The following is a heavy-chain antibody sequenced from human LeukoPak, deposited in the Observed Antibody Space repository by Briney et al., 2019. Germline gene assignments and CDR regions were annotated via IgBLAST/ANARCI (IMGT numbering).Heavy chain of an antibody. V-gene: IGHV3-74*01. J-gene: IGHJ5*02. CDR1: AFTFSSYW. Sequence: SGGSLRLSCAPSAFTFSSYWMHWVRHAPGKGLVWVSRISTVGSSTNYADSVKGRFTISRDNTKNTLYLKMNSLRAEDTAVYCCARGDWFDPWGQGTLVTVSS. CDR2: ISTVGSST. CDR3: ARGDWFDP.